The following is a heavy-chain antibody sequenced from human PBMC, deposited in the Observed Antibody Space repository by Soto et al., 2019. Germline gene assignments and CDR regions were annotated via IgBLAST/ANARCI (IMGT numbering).Heavy chain of an antibody. CDR1: GGSFSGYY. CDR2: INHSGST. CDR3: ERGHYYDSSGYYYYFDY. J-gene: IGHJ4*02. V-gene: IGHV4-34*01. Sequence: SETLSLTCAVYGGSFSGYYWSWIRQPPGKGLEWVGGINHSGSTNYNPSLKSRVTISVDTSKNHFYLKLSSVTAADTAVYSCERGHYYDSSGYYYYFDYWGQGTLVTVSS. D-gene: IGHD3-22*01.